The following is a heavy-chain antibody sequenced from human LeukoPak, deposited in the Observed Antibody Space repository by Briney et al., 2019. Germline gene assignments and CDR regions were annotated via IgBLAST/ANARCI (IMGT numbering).Heavy chain of an antibody. CDR3: AREIAVASTFYYYYYYMDV. J-gene: IGHJ6*03. Sequence: GGSLRLSCAASGFTFSSYAMSWVRQAPGKGLEWVSAISGSGGSTYYADSVKGRFTISRDNSKNTLYLQMNSLRAEDTAVYYCAREIAVASTFYYYYYYMDVWGKGTTVTISS. D-gene: IGHD6-19*01. V-gene: IGHV3-23*01. CDR1: GFTFSSYA. CDR2: ISGSGGST.